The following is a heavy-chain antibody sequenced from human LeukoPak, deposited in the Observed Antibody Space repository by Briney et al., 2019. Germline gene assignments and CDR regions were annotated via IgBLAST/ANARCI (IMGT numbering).Heavy chain of an antibody. CDR2: MYSGGGT. J-gene: IGHJ4*02. D-gene: IGHD1-1*01. CDR3: ARYDNGKDYFDY. Sequence: GGSLRLSCAASGFTFSSYWMHWVRQAPGKGLEWVSLMYSGGGTSYADSVKGRFTISRDTSKNTLYLQMSSLRAEDTALYYCARYDNGKDYFDYWGQGTLVTVSS. CDR1: GFTFSSYW. V-gene: IGHV3-53*01.